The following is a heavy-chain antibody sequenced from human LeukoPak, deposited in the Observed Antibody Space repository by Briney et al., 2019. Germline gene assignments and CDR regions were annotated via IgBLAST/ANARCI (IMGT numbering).Heavy chain of an antibody. CDR1: GFTFSSYG. D-gene: IGHD3-22*01. V-gene: IGHV3-20*04. CDR3: ARASSYYDISGYQNFDY. CDR2: INWNGGST. J-gene: IGHJ4*02. Sequence: PGGSLRLSCAASGFTFSSYGMHWVRQAPGKGLEWVSGINWNGGSTGYADSVKGRFTISRDNAKNSLYVQMNSLRGEDTALYYCARASSYYDISGYQNFDYWGQGTLVTVSS.